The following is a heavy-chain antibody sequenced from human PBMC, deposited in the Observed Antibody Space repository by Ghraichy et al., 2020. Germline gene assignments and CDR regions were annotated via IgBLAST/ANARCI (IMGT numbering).Heavy chain of an antibody. CDR3: ARDPPGRDGYNYPP. D-gene: IGHD5-24*01. V-gene: IGHV4-59*01. Sequence: SETLSLTCTVSGGSISSYYWSWIRQPPGKGLEWIGYIYYSGSTNYNPSLKSRVTISVDTSKNQFSLKLSSVTAADTAVYYCARDPPGRDGYNYPPWGQGTLVTVSS. CDR2: IYYSGST. J-gene: IGHJ5*02. CDR1: GGSISSYY.